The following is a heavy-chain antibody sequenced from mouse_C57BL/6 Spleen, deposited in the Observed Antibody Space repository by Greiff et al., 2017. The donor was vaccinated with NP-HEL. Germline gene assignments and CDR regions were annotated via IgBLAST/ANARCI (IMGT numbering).Heavy chain of an antibody. J-gene: IGHJ1*03. Sequence: QVQLQQSGAELAKPGASVKLSCKASGYTFTSYWMHWVKQRPGQGLEWIGYINPSSGYTKYNQKFKDKATLTADKSSSTAYMQLSSLTYEDSAVYSCANGYDVNWYFDVWGTGTTVTVSS. CDR1: GYTFTSYW. CDR3: ANGYDVNWYFDV. D-gene: IGHD2-2*01. V-gene: IGHV1-7*01. CDR2: INPSSGYT.